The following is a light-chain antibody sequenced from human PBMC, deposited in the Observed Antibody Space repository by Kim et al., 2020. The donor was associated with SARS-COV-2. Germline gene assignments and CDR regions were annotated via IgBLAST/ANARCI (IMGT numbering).Light chain of an antibody. CDR3: QQYGSSPPTWT. CDR2: GAS. Sequence: GERATLSCRARQSVSGSYIDWDQQKPGQAHRLLIYGASSRATGIPDRFSGSGSGTDFNLTISRLEPEDFAVYYCQQYGSSPPTWTFGQGTKVDIK. J-gene: IGKJ1*01. V-gene: IGKV3-20*01. CDR1: QSVSGSY.